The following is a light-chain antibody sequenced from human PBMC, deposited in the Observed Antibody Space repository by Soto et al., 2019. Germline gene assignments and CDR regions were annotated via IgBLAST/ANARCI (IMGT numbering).Light chain of an antibody. CDR3: ISCTSVNTRCV. J-gene: IGLJ1*01. V-gene: IGLV2-14*01. CDR2: EVT. Sequence: QSALTQPASVSGSPGQSITISCTGTGSDIGRSDFVSWFQQLPGSVPKLVIYEVTVRPSGTSDRFSGSKSGNTASLTISGLQPEDEADYYCISCTSVNTRCVFGSGTKHTVL. CDR1: GSDIGRSDF.